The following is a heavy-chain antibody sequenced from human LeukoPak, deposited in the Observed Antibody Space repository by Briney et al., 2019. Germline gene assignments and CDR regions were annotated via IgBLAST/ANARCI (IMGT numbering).Heavy chain of an antibody. V-gene: IGHV4-39*02. CDR3: ARDPRPPYYYDSSGYSHAFDI. CDR1: GGSISSSSYY. D-gene: IGHD3-22*01. Sequence: NPSETLSLTCTVSGGSISSSSYYWGWIRQPPVKGLEWIGSIYYSGSTYYNPSLKSRVTISVDTSKNQFSLKLSSVTAADTAVYYCARDPRPPYYYDSSGYSHAFDIWGQGTMVTVSS. CDR2: IYYSGST. J-gene: IGHJ3*02.